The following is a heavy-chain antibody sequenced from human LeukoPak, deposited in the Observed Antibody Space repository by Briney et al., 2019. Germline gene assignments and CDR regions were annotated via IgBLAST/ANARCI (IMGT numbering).Heavy chain of an antibody. V-gene: IGHV3-49*04. J-gene: IGHJ4*02. CDR2: IRSKAYGGTT. D-gene: IGHD3-22*01. Sequence: GGSLRLSCTASGFTFGDYAMSWVRQAPGKGLEWVGFIRSKAYGGTTEYAASVKGTFAISRDDSKSIAYLQMNSLKTGDTAVYYCARVYDWSGYYQACWGQGSLVTVSS. CDR3: ARVYDWSGYYQAC. CDR1: GFTFGDYA.